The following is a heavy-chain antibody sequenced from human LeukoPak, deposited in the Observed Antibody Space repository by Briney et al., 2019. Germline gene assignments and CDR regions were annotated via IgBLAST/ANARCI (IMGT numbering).Heavy chain of an antibody. J-gene: IGHJ6*02. CDR3: ARDPDNPADTAMVYYGMDV. CDR1: GFTFSSYA. CDR2: ISYDGSNK. D-gene: IGHD5-18*01. Sequence: GGSLRLSCAASGFTFSSYAMHWVRQAPGEGLEWVAVISYDGSNKYYADSVKGRFTISRDNSKNTLYLQMNSLRAEDTAVYYCARDPDNPADTAMVYYGMDVWGQGTTVTVSS. V-gene: IGHV3-30-3*01.